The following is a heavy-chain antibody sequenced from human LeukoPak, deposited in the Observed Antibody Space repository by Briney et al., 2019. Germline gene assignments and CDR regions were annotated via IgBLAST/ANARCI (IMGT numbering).Heavy chain of an antibody. CDR3: ARDLVTIFGVVPQFGNWFDP. D-gene: IGHD3-3*01. J-gene: IGHJ5*02. Sequence: GASVKVSCKASGYTFTSYYMQWVRQAPGQGLEWMGIINPSGGSTSYAQKFQGRVTMTRDTSTSTVYMELSSLRSEDTAVYYCARDLVTIFGVVPQFGNWFDPWGQGTLVTVSS. CDR1: GYTFTSYY. CDR2: INPSGGST. V-gene: IGHV1-46*01.